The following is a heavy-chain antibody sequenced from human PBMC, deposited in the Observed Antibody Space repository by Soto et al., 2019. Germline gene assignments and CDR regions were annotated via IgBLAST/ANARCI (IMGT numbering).Heavy chain of an antibody. D-gene: IGHD3-22*01. Sequence: WTWIRQPPGKGLEWIGYTAYSGNSDRNPSLMSRVTISIERSKNQFSLTLRSVTAADTAVYSCARQSSYDSEHYHYLFDPWGRGILVTVSS. CDR2: TAYSGNS. J-gene: IGHJ5*02. CDR3: ARQSSYDSEHYHYLFDP. V-gene: IGHV4-61*07.